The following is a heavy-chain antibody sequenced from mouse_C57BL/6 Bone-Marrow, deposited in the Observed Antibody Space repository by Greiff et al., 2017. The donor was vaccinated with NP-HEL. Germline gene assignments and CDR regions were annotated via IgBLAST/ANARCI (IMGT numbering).Heavy chain of an antibody. CDR2: INPNNGGT. J-gene: IGHJ4*01. Sequence: EVQLQQSGPELVKPGASVKISCKASGYTFTDYYMNWVKQSHGKSLEWIGDINPNNGGTSYNQKFKGKATLTVDKSSSTAYMELRSLTSEDSAVYYCARLELEAMDYWGQGTSVTVSS. CDR1: GYTFTDYY. CDR3: ARLELEAMDY. V-gene: IGHV1-26*01.